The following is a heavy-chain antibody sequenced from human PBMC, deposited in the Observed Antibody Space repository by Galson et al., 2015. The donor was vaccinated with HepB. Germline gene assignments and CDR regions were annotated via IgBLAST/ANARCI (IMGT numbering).Heavy chain of an antibody. Sequence: QVQLQESGPGLVKPSQTLSLTCTVSGGSISSGDYYWSWIRQPPGKGLEWIGYIYYSGSTYYNPSLKSRVTISVDTSKNQFSLNLSSVTAADTAVYFCARRGGYNCRGGSCYGWFDPWGQGTLVTVSS. V-gene: IGHV4-30-4*01. D-gene: IGHD2-15*01. CDR1: GGSISSGDYY. J-gene: IGHJ5*02. CDR3: ARRGGYNCRGGSCYGWFDP. CDR2: IYYSGST.